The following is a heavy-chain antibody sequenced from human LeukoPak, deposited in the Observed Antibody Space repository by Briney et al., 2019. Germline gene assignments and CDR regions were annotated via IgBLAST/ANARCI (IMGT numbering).Heavy chain of an antibody. CDR1: GFTFSDHY. CDR2: SRNKANSYTT. V-gene: IGHV3-72*01. D-gene: IGHD1-26*01. Sequence: GGSLRLSCAASGFTFSDHYVDWVRQAPGKGPEWIGRSRNKANSYTTEYAASVKGRFTISRDDSKNSVYLQMNSLKTEDTAVYYCARAWPTYFDYWGQGTLLTVSS. J-gene: IGHJ4*02. CDR3: ARAWPTYFDY.